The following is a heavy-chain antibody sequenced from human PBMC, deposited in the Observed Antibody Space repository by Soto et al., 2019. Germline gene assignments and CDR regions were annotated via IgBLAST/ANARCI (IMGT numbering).Heavy chain of an antibody. D-gene: IGHD3-22*01. CDR3: ARDEYYYDSSGYLTYYYYYYGMDF. J-gene: IGHJ6*02. CDR1: GFTFSSYW. V-gene: IGHV3-7*01. Sequence: GGSLRLSCAASGFTFSSYWMSWVRQAPGKGLEWVANIKQDGSEKYYVDSVKGRFTISRDNAKNSLYLQMNSLRAEDTAVYYCARDEYYYDSSGYLTYYYYYYGMDFWGQGTTVTVSS. CDR2: IKQDGSEK.